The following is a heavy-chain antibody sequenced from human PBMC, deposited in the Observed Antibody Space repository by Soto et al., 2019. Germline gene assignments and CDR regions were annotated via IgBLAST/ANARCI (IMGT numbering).Heavy chain of an antibody. CDR1: GFAFRSYA. CDR3: AKGHVAKGYDSSGYFPPHFDS. CDR2: ISGSGANP. D-gene: IGHD3-22*01. Sequence: LRLSCAASGFAFRSYAMNWGRQGPGKGLEWVSSISGSGANPHYADSVKGRFTFSRDNSKNTLYLQMNSLRADDTAVYYCAKGHVAKGYDSSGYFPPHFDSWGQGTLVTVSS. V-gene: IGHV3-23*01. J-gene: IGHJ4*02.